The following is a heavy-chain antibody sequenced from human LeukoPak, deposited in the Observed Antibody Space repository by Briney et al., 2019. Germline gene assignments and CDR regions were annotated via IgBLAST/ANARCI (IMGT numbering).Heavy chain of an antibody. J-gene: IGHJ4*02. V-gene: IGHV5-51*01. CDR2: IYPGDSDT. Sequence: GESLKISCEGSGCRFTDFWIGWVRQMPGKGLEWMGIIYPGDSDTRYSPSFQGQVTISADKSISTAYLQWSSLKASDTAIYYCARLRSSNFRYYFDYWGQGTLVTVSS. CDR3: ARLRSSNFRYYFDY. CDR1: GCRFTDFW. D-gene: IGHD6-13*01.